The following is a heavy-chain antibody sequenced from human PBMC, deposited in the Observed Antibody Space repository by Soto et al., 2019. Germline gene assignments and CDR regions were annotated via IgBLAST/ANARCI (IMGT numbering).Heavy chain of an antibody. V-gene: IGHV1-8*01. CDR1: GYTFTSYD. CDR2: MNPNSGNT. D-gene: IGHD5-18*01. Sequence: PGASVKVSCKASGYTFTSYDINWVRQATGQGLEWMGWMNPNSGNTGYAQKFQGRVTMTRNTSISTAYMELSSLRSEDTAVYYCARAGGPYSYGYGGAFDIWGQGTMVTVSS. CDR3: ARAGGPYSYGYGGAFDI. J-gene: IGHJ3*02.